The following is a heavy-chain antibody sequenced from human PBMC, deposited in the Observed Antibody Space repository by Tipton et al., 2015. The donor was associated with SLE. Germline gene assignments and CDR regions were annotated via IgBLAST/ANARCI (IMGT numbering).Heavy chain of an antibody. V-gene: IGHV4-59*01. CDR2: ASYSGRP. CDR3: ARADGSYFYYFMDV. CDR1: GGSISSYY. Sequence: GSLRLSCTVSGGSISSYYWSWIRQPPGKGLEWIGDASYSGRPNFNPSLKSRVTVSVDTSKNQISLRLSSVTAADSAVYYCARADGSYFYYFMDVWGKGTTVTVSS. D-gene: IGHD3-10*01. J-gene: IGHJ6*03.